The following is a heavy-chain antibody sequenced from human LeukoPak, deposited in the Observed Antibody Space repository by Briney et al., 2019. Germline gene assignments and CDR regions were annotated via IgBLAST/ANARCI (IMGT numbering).Heavy chain of an antibody. V-gene: IGHV5-51*01. CDR1: GYSFTSYW. Sequence: LGESLKISCKGSGYSFTSYWIAWVRQMPGKGLELMGIIYPGDSNTKYRPSFQGQVTISADKSFTTAYLQWASLKAADSAMYYCARQTTLSRGWYFDLWGLGTLVTVSS. CDR2: IYPGDSNT. J-gene: IGHJ2*01. D-gene: IGHD4-17*01. CDR3: ARQTTLSRGWYFDL.